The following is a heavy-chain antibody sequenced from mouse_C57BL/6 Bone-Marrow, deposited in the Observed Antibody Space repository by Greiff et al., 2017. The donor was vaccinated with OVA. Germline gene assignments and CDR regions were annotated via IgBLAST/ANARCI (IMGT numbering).Heavy chain of an antibody. CDR2: IWRGGST. CDR3: AKRNYYGSSPYAMDY. V-gene: IGHV2-5*01. D-gene: IGHD1-1*01. J-gene: IGHJ4*01. CDR1: GFSLTSYG. Sequence: QVQLKESGPGLVQPSQSLSITCTVSGFSLTSYGVHWVRQSPGKGLEWLGVIWRGGSTDYNAAFMSRLSITKDNSKSQVFFKMNSLQADDTAIYYCAKRNYYGSSPYAMDYWGQGTSVTVSS.